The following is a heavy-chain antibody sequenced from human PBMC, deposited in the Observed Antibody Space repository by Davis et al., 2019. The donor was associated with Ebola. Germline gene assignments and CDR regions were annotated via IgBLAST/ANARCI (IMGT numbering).Heavy chain of an antibody. CDR3: AREIHYYDSSRAAFDI. D-gene: IGHD3-22*01. CDR1: GGSFSGYY. Sequence: MPSETLSLTCAVYGGSFSGYYWSWIRQPPGKGLEWIGEINHSGSTNYNPSLKSRVTISVDTSKNQFSLKLSSVTAADTAVYYCAREIHYYDSSRAAFDIWGQGTMVTVSS. CDR2: INHSGST. J-gene: IGHJ3*02. V-gene: IGHV4-34*01.